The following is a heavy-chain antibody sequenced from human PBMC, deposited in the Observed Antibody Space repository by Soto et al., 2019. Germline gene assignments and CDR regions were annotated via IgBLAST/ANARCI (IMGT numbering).Heavy chain of an antibody. CDR3: ASVTTMVRGVIFHNWFDP. V-gene: IGHV3-53*01. J-gene: IGHJ5*02. CDR1: GFTVSSNY. CDR2: IYSGGST. D-gene: IGHD3-10*01. Sequence: QSGGSLRLSCAASGFTVSSNYMSWVRQAPGKGLEWVSVIYSGGSTYYADSVKGRFTISRDNSKNTLYLQMNSLRAEDTAVYYCASVTTMVRGVIFHNWFDPWGQGTLVTVSS.